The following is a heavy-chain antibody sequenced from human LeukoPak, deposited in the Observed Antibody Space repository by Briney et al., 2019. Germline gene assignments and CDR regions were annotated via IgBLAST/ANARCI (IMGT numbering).Heavy chain of an antibody. CDR1: GFSFSASA. D-gene: IGHD5-18*01. Sequence: GGSLRLSCAASGFSFSASAMHWVRQAPGRGLEWVAVISYDGSYKYYADSVQGRFTISRDNSKNTLYLQMNSLRAEDTAVYYCARFAVYVDTSMVTAHYFDYWGQGTLVTVSS. CDR2: ISYDGSYK. V-gene: IGHV3-30*04. CDR3: ARFAVYVDTSMVTAHYFDY. J-gene: IGHJ4*02.